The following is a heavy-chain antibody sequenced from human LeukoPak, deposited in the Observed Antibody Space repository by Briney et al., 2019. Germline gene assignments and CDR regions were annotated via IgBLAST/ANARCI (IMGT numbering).Heavy chain of an antibody. J-gene: IGHJ5*02. CDR3: AIGLGRDWFDP. Sequence: ASVKVSCKVSGYTLTELSMHWVRQAPGKGLEWMGGFDPEDGETIYAQKFQGRVTMTRDTSTSTVYMELSSLRSEDTAVYYCAIGLGRDWFDPWGQGTLVTVSS. CDR1: GYTLTELS. CDR2: FDPEDGET. V-gene: IGHV1-24*01. D-gene: IGHD7-27*01.